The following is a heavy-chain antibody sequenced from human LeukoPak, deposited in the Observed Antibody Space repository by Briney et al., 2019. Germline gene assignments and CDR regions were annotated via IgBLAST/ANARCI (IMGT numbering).Heavy chain of an antibody. J-gene: IGHJ4*02. V-gene: IGHV4-59*01. D-gene: IGHD3-9*01. Sequence: SETLSLTCTVSGGSISSYYWSWIRQPPGKGLEWIGYIYYSGSTNYNPSLKSRVTISVDTSKNQFSLKLSSVTAADTAVYYCARDFNDILTGYYYFDYWGQGTLVTVSS. CDR1: GGSISSYY. CDR3: ARDFNDILTGYYYFDY. CDR2: IYYSGST.